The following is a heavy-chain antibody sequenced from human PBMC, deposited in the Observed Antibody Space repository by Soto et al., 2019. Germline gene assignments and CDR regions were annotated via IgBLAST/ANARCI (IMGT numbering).Heavy chain of an antibody. CDR3: AKGSGYYDFWSGKEGY. CDR1: GFTFSSYA. D-gene: IGHD3-3*01. J-gene: IGHJ4*02. Sequence: GGSLRLSCAASGFTFSSYAMSWVRQAPGKGLEWVSAISGSGGSTYYADSVKGRFTISRDNSKNTLYLQMNSLRAEDTAVYYCAKGSGYYDFWSGKEGYWGQGTLVTVSS. V-gene: IGHV3-23*01. CDR2: ISGSGGST.